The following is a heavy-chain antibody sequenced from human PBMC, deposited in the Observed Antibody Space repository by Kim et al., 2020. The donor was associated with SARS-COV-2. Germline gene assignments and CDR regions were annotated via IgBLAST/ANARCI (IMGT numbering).Heavy chain of an antibody. J-gene: IGHJ3*02. Sequence: SQTLSLTCTVSGGSISSYYWSWIRQPPGKGLEWIGYIYYSGSTNYNPSLKSRVTISVDTSKNQFSLKLSSVTAADTAVYYCARHSAESDQAGLFDIWGQGTMVTVSS. D-gene: IGHD2-2*01. CDR2: IYYSGST. CDR3: ARHSAESDQAGLFDI. CDR1: GGSISSYY. V-gene: IGHV4-59*08.